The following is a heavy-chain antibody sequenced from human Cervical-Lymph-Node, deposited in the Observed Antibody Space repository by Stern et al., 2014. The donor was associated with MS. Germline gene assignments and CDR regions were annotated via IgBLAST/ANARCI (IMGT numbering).Heavy chain of an antibody. D-gene: IGHD6-19*01. CDR2: IKGNSERT. V-gene: IGHV3-9*01. CDR3: AKDISSGWNGGYFQH. CDR1: GFTFDDYA. Sequence: EVQLVESGGGLVQPGRSLRLSCAASGFTFDDYAMHWVRQAPGKGLEWVSAIKGNSERTAYADSVKGRFTISRDNAKNSLYLQMSSLRAEDTALYYCAKDISSGWNGGYFQHWGQGTLVTVSS. J-gene: IGHJ1*01.